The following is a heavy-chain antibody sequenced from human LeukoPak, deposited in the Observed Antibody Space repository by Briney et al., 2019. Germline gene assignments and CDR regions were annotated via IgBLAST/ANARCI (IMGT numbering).Heavy chain of an antibody. D-gene: IGHD3-22*01. V-gene: IGHV4-34*01. CDR3: ARGNNCYDSSGYPYYFDY. J-gene: IGHJ4*02. Sequence: SETLSLTCAVYGESSSGYYWSWIRQPPGKGLEWIGEINHSGSTNYNPSLKSRVTISVDTSKNQFSLKLSSVTAADTAVYYCARGNNCYDSSGYPYYFDYWGQGTLVTVSS. CDR2: INHSGST. CDR1: GESSSGYY.